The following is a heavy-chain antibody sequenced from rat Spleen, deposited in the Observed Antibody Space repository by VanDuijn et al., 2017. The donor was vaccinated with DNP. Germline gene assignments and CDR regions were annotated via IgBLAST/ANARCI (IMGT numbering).Heavy chain of an antibody. Sequence: EVQLVESGGGLVQPGRSLKLSCAASGFTFSDYNMAWVRQAPTKGLEWVAYISHEGSSTYYPDSVKGRFIISRDNARNTLYLQMNSLRSEDTATYFCARGSGTYYWYFDFWGPGTMVTVSS. CDR3: ARGSGTYYWYFDF. J-gene: IGHJ1*01. V-gene: IGHV5-22*01. CDR2: ISHEGSST. CDR1: GFTFSDYN. D-gene: IGHD5-1*01.